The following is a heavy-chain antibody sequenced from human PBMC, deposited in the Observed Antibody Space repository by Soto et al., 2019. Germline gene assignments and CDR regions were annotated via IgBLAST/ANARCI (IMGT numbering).Heavy chain of an antibody. V-gene: IGHV3-74*01. CDR3: VTGWSGY. J-gene: IGHJ4*02. CDR2: INSDGSST. D-gene: IGHD2-15*01. CDR1: GCSFSSSW. Sequence: GGSLRLSCVVSGCSFSSSWMHWVRQAPGKGLVWVSRINSDGSSTNYADSVKGRFTTSRDNAKNMLYLQMNSLRVEDTALYYCVTGWSGYWGQGTLVTVSS.